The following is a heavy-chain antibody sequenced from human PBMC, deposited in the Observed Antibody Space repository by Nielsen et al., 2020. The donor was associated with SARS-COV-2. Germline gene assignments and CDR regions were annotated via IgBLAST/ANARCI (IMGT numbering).Heavy chain of an antibody. CDR3: ARSPRGSGWFRGPGRLDY. CDR1: GGSINSNSYY. D-gene: IGHD6-19*01. V-gene: IGHV4-39*07. J-gene: IGHJ4*02. CDR2: IHYSGHT. Sequence: SETLSLTCTVSGGSINSNSYYWAWVRQPPGQGLEWIASIHYSGHTYYTPTLKSRVTISIDTSENQFSLRLTSVTAADTAVYYCARSPRGSGWFRGPGRLDYWGQGSLVTVSS.